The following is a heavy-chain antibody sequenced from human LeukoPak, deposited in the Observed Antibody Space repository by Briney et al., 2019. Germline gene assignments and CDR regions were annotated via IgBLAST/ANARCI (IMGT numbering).Heavy chain of an antibody. J-gene: IGHJ4*02. CDR3: ARSPRGGTKTYFDY. Sequence: PSETLSLTCTVSGGSISSSSYYWGWIRQPPGKGLEWIGSIYYSESTYYNPSLKSRVTISVDTSKNQFSLRLSSVTAADTAVYYCARSPRGGTKTYFDYWGQGTLVTVSP. CDR1: GGSISSSSYY. V-gene: IGHV4-39*07. D-gene: IGHD1-14*01. CDR2: IYYSEST.